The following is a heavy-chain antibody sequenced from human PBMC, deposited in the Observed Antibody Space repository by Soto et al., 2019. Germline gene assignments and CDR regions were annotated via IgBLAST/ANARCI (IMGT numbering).Heavy chain of an antibody. CDR3: ARYLTPTGPTGWFDP. CDR2: IYYSGST. V-gene: IGHV4-31*03. D-gene: IGHD1-1*01. J-gene: IGHJ5*02. Sequence: PSETLSLTCTVSGVSISSGGYYWSWIRQHPGKGLEWIGYIYYSGSTYYNPSLKSRVTISVDTSKNQFSLKLSSVTAADTAVYYCARYLTPTGPTGWFDPWGQGTLVTVSS. CDR1: GVSISSGGYY.